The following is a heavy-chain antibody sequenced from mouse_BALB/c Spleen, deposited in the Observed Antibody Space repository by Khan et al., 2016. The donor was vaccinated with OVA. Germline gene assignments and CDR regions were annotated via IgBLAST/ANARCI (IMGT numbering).Heavy chain of an antibody. J-gene: IGHJ2*01. V-gene: IGHV5-17*02. CDR3: SITGYYYFDY. CDR2: ISSGSNTI. Sequence: EVELVESGGGLVQTGGSRKLSCAASGFTFSGFGMHWVRQAPEKGLEWVAYISSGSNTIYYADTVTGRFTISREHPKNTLFLQMTSLMSEDTAMYYCSITGYYYFDYWGQGTTLTVSS. D-gene: IGHD2-3*01. CDR1: GFTFSGFG.